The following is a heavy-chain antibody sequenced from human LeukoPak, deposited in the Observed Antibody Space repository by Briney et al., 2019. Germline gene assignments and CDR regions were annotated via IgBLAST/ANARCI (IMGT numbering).Heavy chain of an antibody. CDR3: ASGHYDSSGYYYPFDY. J-gene: IGHJ4*02. V-gene: IGHV4-39*01. CDR1: GGSIRSRSYY. CDR2: IYYSGST. D-gene: IGHD3-22*01. Sequence: SETLSLTCTVSGGSIRSRSYYWGGIRQPPGKGLEWIGSIYYSGSTYYNPSRKSRITISVDTSKNQVSLRLSSVTAADTAVYYCASGHYDSSGYYYPFDYWGQGTLVTVSS.